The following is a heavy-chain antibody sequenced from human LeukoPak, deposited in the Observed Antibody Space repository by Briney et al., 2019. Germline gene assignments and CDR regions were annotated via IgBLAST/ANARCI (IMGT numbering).Heavy chain of an antibody. CDR2: INPNSGGT. Sequence: ASVKVSCKASGYTFTGYYMHWVRQAPGQGLEWMGRINPNSGGTNYAQKFQGRVTMTRDTSISTAYMELSRLRSDDTAVYYCARDALWFGELFFFDYWGQGTLVTVSS. CDR3: ARDALWFGELFFFDY. V-gene: IGHV1-2*06. CDR1: GYTFTGYY. D-gene: IGHD3-10*01. J-gene: IGHJ4*02.